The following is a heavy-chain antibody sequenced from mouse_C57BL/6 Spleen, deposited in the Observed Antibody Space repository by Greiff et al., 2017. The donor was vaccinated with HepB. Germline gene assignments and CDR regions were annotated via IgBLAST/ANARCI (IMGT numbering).Heavy chain of an antibody. Sequence: EVKVEESGPGLVKPSQSLSLTCSVTGYSITSGYYWNWIRQFPGNKLEWMGYISYDGSNNYNPSLKNRIYITRDTSKNQFFLKLNSVTTEDTATYSSAREGAGGYFDVWGTGTTVTVSS. J-gene: IGHJ1*03. CDR2: ISYDGSN. V-gene: IGHV3-6*01. CDR3: AREGAGGYFDV. CDR1: GYSITSGYY.